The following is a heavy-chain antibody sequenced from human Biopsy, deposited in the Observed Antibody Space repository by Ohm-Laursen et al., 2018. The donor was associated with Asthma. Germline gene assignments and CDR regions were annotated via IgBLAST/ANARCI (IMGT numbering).Heavy chain of an antibody. Sequence: TLSLTCTVSGDSITSGGCCWNWIRQHPGKGLEWIGYIHHGGTSYFNPSLKSRVSFSRDTSKNQFSLRLSSVTAADTAMHYCARIPRRSGSYFVDYWGQGTLVTVSS. CDR2: IHHGGTS. CDR3: ARIPRRSGSYFVDY. J-gene: IGHJ4*02. V-gene: IGHV4-31*03. D-gene: IGHD3-22*01. CDR1: GDSITSGGCC.